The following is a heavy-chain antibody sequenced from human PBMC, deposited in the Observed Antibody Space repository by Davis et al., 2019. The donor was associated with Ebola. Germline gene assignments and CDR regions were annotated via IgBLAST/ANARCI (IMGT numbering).Heavy chain of an antibody. V-gene: IGHV1-3*01. J-gene: IGHJ4*02. CDR3: ARDGYSGSYGY. D-gene: IGHD1-26*01. CDR2: INAGNGNT. CDR1: GYTFNLYG. Sequence: AASVKVSCKASGYTFNLYGISWVRQAPGQRLEWMGWINAGNGNTKYSQKFQGRVTITRDTSASTAYMELRSLRSDDTAVYYCARDGYSGSYGYWGQGTLVTVSS.